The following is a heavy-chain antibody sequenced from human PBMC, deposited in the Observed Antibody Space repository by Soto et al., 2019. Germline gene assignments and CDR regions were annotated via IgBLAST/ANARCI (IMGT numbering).Heavy chain of an antibody. CDR3: ARRYGVYFDY. J-gene: IGHJ4*02. CDR2: INHSGST. Sequence: SETLSLTCAVSGGSISSGGYSWSWIRQPPGKGLEWIGEINHSGSTNYNPSLKSRVTISVDTSKNQFSLKLSSVTAADTAVYYCARRYGVYFDYWGQGTLVTVSS. V-gene: IGHV4-30-2*01. CDR1: GGSISSGGYS. D-gene: IGHD4-17*01.